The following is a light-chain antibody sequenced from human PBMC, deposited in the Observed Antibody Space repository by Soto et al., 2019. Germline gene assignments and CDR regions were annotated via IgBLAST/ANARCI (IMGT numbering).Light chain of an antibody. CDR1: KGIRND. CDR2: AAS. V-gene: IGKV1-6*01. J-gene: IGKJ3*01. Sequence: AIQMTQSPSSLSPSVGARVTITCRASKGIRNDLDWFQQKPGKAPKLLIYAASNLQSGVPARFSGSGSGTDFTLTISSLQPEDFATYYCLQKYFYPFTFGPGTKVDIK. CDR3: LQKYFYPFT.